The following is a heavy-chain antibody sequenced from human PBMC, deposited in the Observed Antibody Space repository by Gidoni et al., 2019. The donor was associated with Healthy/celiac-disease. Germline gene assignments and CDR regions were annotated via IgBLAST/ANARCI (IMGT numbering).Heavy chain of an antibody. V-gene: IGHV3-48*01. J-gene: IGHJ4*02. CDR1: GFTFSSYS. D-gene: IGHD6-6*01. CDR2: ISSSSSTI. CDR3: ARVSFYSSSVDFDY. Sequence: EVQLLESGGGLVQPGGSLSLSCAASGFTFSSYSMNWVRQAPGKGLEWVSYISSSSSTIYYADSVKGRFTISRDNAKNSLYLQMNSLRAEDTAVYYCARVSFYSSSVDFDYWGQGTLVTVSS.